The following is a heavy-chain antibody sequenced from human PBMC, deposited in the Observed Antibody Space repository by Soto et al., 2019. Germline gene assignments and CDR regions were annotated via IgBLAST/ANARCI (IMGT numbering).Heavy chain of an antibody. CDR1: GFSFSSHS. CDR2: IGSSGGHI. CDR3: ARYGGFGKYYFDY. Sequence: EVQLVESGGGLVKPGGSLRLSCVASGFSFSSHSINWVRQAPGKGLEWISSIGSSGGHIYYEDSVKGRFTISRDNAKNSVYLQMNSLRAEDTAVYYCARYGGFGKYYFDYWGQGTLVTVTS. V-gene: IGHV3-21*01. D-gene: IGHD4-17*01. J-gene: IGHJ4*02.